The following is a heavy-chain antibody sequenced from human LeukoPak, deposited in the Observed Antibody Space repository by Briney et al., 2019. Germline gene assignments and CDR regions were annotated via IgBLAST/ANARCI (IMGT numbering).Heavy chain of an antibody. D-gene: IGHD6-19*01. CDR1: GGSISTFY. J-gene: IGHJ4*02. V-gene: IGHV4-59*08. CDR3: ARQEKIKYSSGSQVGGLDY. Sequence: SETLSLTCTVSGGSISTFYWSWIRQPPGEGLECIGYIHYSGSTNHNPSLKSRVTISVDTSKNQFSLKLSSVTAADTAVYYCARQEKIKYSSGSQVGGLDYWGQGTLVTVSS. CDR2: IHYSGST.